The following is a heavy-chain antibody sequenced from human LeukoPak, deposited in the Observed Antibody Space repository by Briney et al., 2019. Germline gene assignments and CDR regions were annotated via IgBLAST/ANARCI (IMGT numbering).Heavy chain of an antibody. CDR3: ARDLVWFGELSNAFDI. D-gene: IGHD3-10*01. Sequence: GASVKVSSKASGYTFTSYGISWVRQAPGQGLEWMGWISAYNGNTNYAQKLRGRVTMTTDTSTSTAYMELRSLRSDDTAVYYCARDLVWFGELSNAFDIWGQGTMVTVSS. CDR2: ISAYNGNT. CDR1: GYTFTSYG. V-gene: IGHV1-18*01. J-gene: IGHJ3*02.